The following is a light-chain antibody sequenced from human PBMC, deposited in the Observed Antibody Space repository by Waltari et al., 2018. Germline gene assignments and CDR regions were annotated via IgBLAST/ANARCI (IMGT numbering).Light chain of an antibody. Sequence: DIVMTQSPDSLAVSLGERATINCKSSQRVLYSSNNRNYLAWYQQKPGQPPKLLISWASTRESGVPDRFSGSGSGTDFTLTISSLQAEDVAVYYCQQYYGFPPYTFGQGTKLEIK. CDR2: WAS. CDR3: QQYYGFPPYT. J-gene: IGKJ2*01. CDR1: QRVLYSSNNRNY. V-gene: IGKV4-1*01.